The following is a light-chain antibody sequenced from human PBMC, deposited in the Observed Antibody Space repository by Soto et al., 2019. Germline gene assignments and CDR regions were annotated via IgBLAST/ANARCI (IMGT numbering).Light chain of an antibody. CDR2: AVS. CDR3: ISNTYRQSYL. V-gene: IGLV2-14*03. J-gene: IGLJ1*01. CDR1: SSHIGSYNH. Sequence: QSVLTQPASVSGSPGQSITISCSGTSSHIGSYNHVAWYQQFPGKSPKLMIYAVSDRPPGVSDRFSGSKSGITASLTISRLHTEDEADYCCISNTYRQSYLFGTGTKVTVL.